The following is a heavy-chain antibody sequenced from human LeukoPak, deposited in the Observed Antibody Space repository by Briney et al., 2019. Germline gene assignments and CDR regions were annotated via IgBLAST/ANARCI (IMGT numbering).Heavy chain of an antibody. V-gene: IGHV3-21*01. J-gene: IGHJ4*02. CDR1: GFTFSSYS. D-gene: IGHD3-16*02. Sequence: GGSLRLSCVASGFTFSSYSMNWVRQAPGKGLEWVSSISSSGSHIYYADSVKGRFTISRDNAKNSLYLQMNSLRAEDTAVYYCARLTFGGVIGFDYWGQGTLVTVSS. CDR2: ISSSGSHI. CDR3: ARLTFGGVIGFDY.